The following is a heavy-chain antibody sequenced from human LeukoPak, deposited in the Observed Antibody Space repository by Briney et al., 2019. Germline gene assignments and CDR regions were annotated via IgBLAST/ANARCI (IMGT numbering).Heavy chain of an antibody. CDR2: IYTSAST. D-gene: IGHD5-24*01. CDR1: GGSISNYY. V-gene: IGHV4-4*07. Sequence: PSETLSLTCTVSGGSISNYYWSCIRQPAGKGLESISRIYTSASTNYNASLKSRVNLSVDASKNQFSLRLSSLTAADTAVYYCARGRYCSATICSGGDAFDIWGQGTVVTVSS. J-gene: IGHJ3*02. CDR3: ARGRYCSATICSGGDAFDI.